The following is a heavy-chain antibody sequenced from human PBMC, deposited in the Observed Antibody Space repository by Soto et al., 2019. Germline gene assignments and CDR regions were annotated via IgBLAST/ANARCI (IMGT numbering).Heavy chain of an antibody. Sequence: QVTLKESGPTLVKPTQTLTLTCTVSGFSLSTTGVGVGWIRQPPGKALEWLALIYWDDDKRYSPSLRSRLTITKETHKNPVVLTISYMEHVETATYYCAHFPAAGLYYFDFWGQGTTVTVSS. CDR2: IYWDDDK. CDR1: GFSLSTTGVG. D-gene: IGHD6-13*01. J-gene: IGHJ4*02. CDR3: AHFPAAGLYYFDF. V-gene: IGHV2-5*02.